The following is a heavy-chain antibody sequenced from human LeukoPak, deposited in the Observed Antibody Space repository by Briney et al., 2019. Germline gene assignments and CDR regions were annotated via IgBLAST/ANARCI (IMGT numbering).Heavy chain of an antibody. V-gene: IGHV1-2*02. Sequence: ASVKVSCKASGYTLTGYYMHWVRQAPGQGLEWMGWINPNSGGTNYTQKFQGRVTMTRDTSISTAYMELSRLRSDDTAVYYCARDGVGRTGRDGYNFGGYYYYMDVWGKGTTVTVSS. J-gene: IGHJ6*03. CDR3: ARDGVGRTGRDGYNFGGYYYYMDV. D-gene: IGHD5-24*01. CDR1: GYTLTGYY. CDR2: INPNSGGT.